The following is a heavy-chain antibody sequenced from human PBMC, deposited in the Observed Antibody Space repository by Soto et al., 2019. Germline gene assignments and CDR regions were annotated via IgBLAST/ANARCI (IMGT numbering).Heavy chain of an antibody. CDR2: IYDSGTA. CDR3: ARGGGVIIAFDI. Sequence: QLQLQESGSRLLKPSQTLSLTCAVSGGSISSGGFPWSWIRQSPGKGLEWIAYIYDSGTAYYNPSLKSRXXSXVDXSKNQFSLSLSSVTAADTAVYYCARGGGVIIAFDIWGQGTMVTVSS. D-gene: IGHD3-3*01. CDR1: GGSISSGGFP. J-gene: IGHJ3*02. V-gene: IGHV4-30-2*06.